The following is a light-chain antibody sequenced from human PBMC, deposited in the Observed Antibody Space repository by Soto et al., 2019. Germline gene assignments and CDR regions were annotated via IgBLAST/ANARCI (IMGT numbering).Light chain of an antibody. CDR1: QDVGRY. CDR2: GAT. Sequence: AIRMTQSPSSLSASAGDRVAIACRASQDVGRYLAWYQQKPGQAPKLLIYGATTLQSGVPSRFSGGGSGTDFNLTISCLPSEDFATYYCQHYKNYPWTFGQGTKVEIK. J-gene: IGKJ1*01. V-gene: IGKV1-8*01. CDR3: QHYKNYPWT.